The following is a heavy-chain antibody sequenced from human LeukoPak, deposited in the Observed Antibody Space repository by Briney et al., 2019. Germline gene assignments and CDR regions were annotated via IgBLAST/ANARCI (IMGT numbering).Heavy chain of an antibody. CDR2: IYYSGST. CDR3: ARQGSAAHDAFDI. J-gene: IGHJ3*02. V-gene: IGHV4-39*01. CDR1: GGSISSSSYY. Sequence: KPSETLSLTCTVSGGSISSSSYYWGWIRQPPGEGLEWIGSIYYSGSTYYNPSLKSRVTISVDTSKNQFSLKLSSVTAADTAVYYCARQGSAAHDAFDIWGQGTMVTVSS. D-gene: IGHD2-2*01.